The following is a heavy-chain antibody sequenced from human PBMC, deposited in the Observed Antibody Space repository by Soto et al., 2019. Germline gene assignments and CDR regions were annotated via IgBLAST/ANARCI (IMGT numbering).Heavy chain of an antibody. J-gene: IGHJ6*03. V-gene: IGHV4-31*03. Sequence: QVQLQESGPGLVKPSQTLSLTCTVSAGSIGSGFYYWSRIRQHPGKGLEWIGYIYSRGNTYYNPSLKSRVTISLDTSDNQFSLTLSSVTAADTAVYYCARGTYYFYMDVWGKGTTVTVSS. CDR2: IYSRGNT. CDR1: AGSIGSGFYY. CDR3: ARGTYYFYMDV.